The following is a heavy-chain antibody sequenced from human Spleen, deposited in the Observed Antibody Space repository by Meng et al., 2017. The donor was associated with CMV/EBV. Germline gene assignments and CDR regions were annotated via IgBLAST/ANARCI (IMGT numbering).Heavy chain of an antibody. V-gene: IGHV3-48*04. CDR2: ISGGTTYSM. CDR1: GFNFNIYS. D-gene: IGHD4-11*01. CDR3: ARATYDYSIGGGAFDI. J-gene: IGHJ3*02. Sequence: GESLKISCAGSGFNFNIYSMNWVRQAPGKGLEWVSHISGGTTYSMYYADSVKGRFTISRDNAKNSLYLQMNSLRAEDTAVYYCARATYDYSIGGGAFDIWGQGTMVTVSS.